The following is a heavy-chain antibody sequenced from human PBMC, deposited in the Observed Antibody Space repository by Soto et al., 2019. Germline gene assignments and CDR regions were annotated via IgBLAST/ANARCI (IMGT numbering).Heavy chain of an antibody. J-gene: IGHJ4*02. V-gene: IGHV3-48*02. Sequence: EVQLVESGGGLVQPGGSLRLSCAASGFTFSSYNMNWVRLAPGKGLEWLSYISSGSSTIYYADSVKGRFTISRDNAKNSLYLHMNSLRYEDTAVYYRARDRKYGDALDYWGQGTLVTVSS. D-gene: IGHD4-17*01. CDR1: GFTFSSYN. CDR2: ISSGSSTI. CDR3: ARDRKYGDALDY.